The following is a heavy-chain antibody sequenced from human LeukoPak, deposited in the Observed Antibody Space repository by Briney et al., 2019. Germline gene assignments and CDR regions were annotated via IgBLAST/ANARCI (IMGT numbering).Heavy chain of an antibody. Sequence: SETLSLTCTVSGGSISNLNYYWSWIRQPAGKGLECIGRIFARGSTNYNPSLQSRVTISVDTSKNQFSLKLSSVTAADAAVYYCARGPGSYSKEAFDMWGQGTMVTVSS. CDR2: IFARGST. CDR3: ARGPGSYSKEAFDM. J-gene: IGHJ3*02. D-gene: IGHD3-10*01. CDR1: GGSISNLNYY. V-gene: IGHV4-61*02.